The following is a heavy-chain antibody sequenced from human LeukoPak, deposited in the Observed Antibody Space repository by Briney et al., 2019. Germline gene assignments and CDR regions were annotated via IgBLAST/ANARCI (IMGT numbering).Heavy chain of an antibody. D-gene: IGHD6-13*01. V-gene: IGHV3-23*01. Sequence: GGSLRLSCAASGFTFSSYAMSWVRQAPGKGLEWISIISGSGGTTYYADSVKGRFTISGDNSKNTLYLQMNSLRADDTAVYYCAKQGPTAAGNNWFDPWGQGTLVTVSS. CDR1: GFTFSSYA. CDR2: ISGSGGTT. J-gene: IGHJ5*02. CDR3: AKQGPTAAGNNWFDP.